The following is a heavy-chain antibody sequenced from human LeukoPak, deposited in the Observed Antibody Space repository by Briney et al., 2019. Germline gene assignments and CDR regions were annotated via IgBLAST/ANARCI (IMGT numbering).Heavy chain of an antibody. CDR1: GYTITGYY. J-gene: IGHJ6*03. V-gene: IGHV1-2*02. D-gene: IGHD6-6*01. CDR2: INPNSGGT. CDR3: ARDSLSTSSYTYYDYYYYMVV. Sequence: ASVKVSCKPSGYTITGYYIHWVRQAPGQGLEWMGWINPNSGGTNYAQKFQGRVTMARDTSISTAYMELSRLRSDDTAVYYCARDSLSTSSYTYYDYYYYMVVWGKGTTVTVSS.